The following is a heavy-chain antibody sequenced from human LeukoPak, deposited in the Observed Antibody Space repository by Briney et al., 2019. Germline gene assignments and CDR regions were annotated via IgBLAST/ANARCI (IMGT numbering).Heavy chain of an antibody. V-gene: IGHV1-8*01. Sequence: ASVKVSCKASGYTFTNYINWVRQATGQGLEWMGWMNPKNGKTGYAQMFQGRVSMTRDASITTAYMELRSLKYEDTAVYYCARPNTFYYGSGSHFLITYLDYWGQGTLVTVSS. CDR3: ARPNTFYYGSGSHFLITYLDY. D-gene: IGHD3-10*01. CDR1: GYTFTNY. J-gene: IGHJ4*02. CDR2: MNPKNGKT.